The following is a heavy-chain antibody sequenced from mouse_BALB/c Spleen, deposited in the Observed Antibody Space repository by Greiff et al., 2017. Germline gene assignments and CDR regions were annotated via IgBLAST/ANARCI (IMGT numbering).Heavy chain of an antibody. Sequence: EVKLMESGPGLVKPSQSLSLTCSVTGYSITSGYYWNWIRQFPGNKLEWMGYISYDGSNNYNPSLKNRISITRDTSKNQFFLKLNSVTTEDTATYYCARDGVITYAMDYWGQGTSVTVSS. CDR1: GYSITSGYY. D-gene: IGHD2-4*01. CDR2: ISYDGSN. V-gene: IGHV3-6*02. J-gene: IGHJ4*01. CDR3: ARDGVITYAMDY.